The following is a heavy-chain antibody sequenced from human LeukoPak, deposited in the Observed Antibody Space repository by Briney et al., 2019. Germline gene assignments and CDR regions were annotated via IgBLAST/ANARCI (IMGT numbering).Heavy chain of an antibody. J-gene: IGHJ5*02. CDR2: ISSSSSYI. V-gene: IGHV3-21*01. CDR1: GFTFSSYS. Sequence: GGSLRLSXAASGFTFSSYSMNWVRHAPGKGLEWVSSISSSSSYIYYADSVKGRFTISRDNAKNRLYLQMNSLRAEDTAVYYCARAAVGGCSSTSCYPTWGQGTLVTVSS. D-gene: IGHD2-2*01. CDR3: ARAAVGGCSSTSCYPT.